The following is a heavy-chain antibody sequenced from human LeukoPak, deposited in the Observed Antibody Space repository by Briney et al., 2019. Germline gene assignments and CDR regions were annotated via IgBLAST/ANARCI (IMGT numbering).Heavy chain of an antibody. CDR1: GGTFSSYA. CDR3: ARDLTGPESGDY. J-gene: IGHJ4*02. Sequence: GASVKVSCKASGGTFSSYAISWVRQAPGQGLEWMGGIIPIFGTANYAQKFQGRVTITADESTSTAYMELSSLRPEDTAVYYCARDLTGPESGDYWGQGTLVTVSS. V-gene: IGHV1-69*13. CDR2: IIPIFGTA. D-gene: IGHD3-9*01.